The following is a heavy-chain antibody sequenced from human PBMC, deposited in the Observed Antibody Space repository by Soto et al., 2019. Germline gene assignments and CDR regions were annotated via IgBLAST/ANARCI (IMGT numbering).Heavy chain of an antibody. CDR2: TYYRSKWYN. CDR1: GDSVSSNSAA. CDR3: ASRLHYYSSASPLYGLDV. Sequence: LSLTCAISGDSVSSNSAALNWIRQSPSRGLEWLGRTYYRSKWYNDYAVSVESRITINPDPSKNQFSLQLNSVTPEDTAVYFCASRLHYYSSASPLYGLDVWCQGTRVTVSS. J-gene: IGHJ6*02. D-gene: IGHD3-10*01. V-gene: IGHV6-1*01.